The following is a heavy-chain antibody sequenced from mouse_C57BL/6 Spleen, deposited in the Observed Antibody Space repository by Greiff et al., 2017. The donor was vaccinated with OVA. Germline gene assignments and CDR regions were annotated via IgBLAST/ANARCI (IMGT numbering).Heavy chain of an antibody. Sequence: VQLQQPGAELVKPGASVKLSCKASGYTFTSYWMQWVKQRPGQGLEWIGEIDPSDSYTNCNQKFKGKATLTVDTSSSTAYMQLSSLTSEDSAVYYCARCGLLSPFDYWGQGTTLTVSS. J-gene: IGHJ2*01. V-gene: IGHV1-50*01. CDR2: IDPSDSYT. CDR1: GYTFTSYW. D-gene: IGHD2-3*01. CDR3: ARCGLLSPFDY.